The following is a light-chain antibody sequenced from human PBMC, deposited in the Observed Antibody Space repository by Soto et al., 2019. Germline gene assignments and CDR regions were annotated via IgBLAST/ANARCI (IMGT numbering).Light chain of an antibody. CDR3: QQYNNWPPIN. V-gene: IGKV3D-15*01. CDR2: GAS. Sequence: ETVMTQAPATLSVSPGERATLSCRASQSVSSKLAWYQQKPGQAPRLLIYGASTRATGIPARFSGSGSGTEFTLTISSLQSEDFAVYYCQQYNNWPPINCGQGTRLEIK. J-gene: IGKJ5*01. CDR1: QSVSSK.